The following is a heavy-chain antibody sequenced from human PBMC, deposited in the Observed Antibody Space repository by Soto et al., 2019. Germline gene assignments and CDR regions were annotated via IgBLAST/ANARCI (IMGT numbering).Heavy chain of an antibody. CDR3: ARDRNGDYGYYYYGMDV. CDR2: IYYSGST. D-gene: IGHD4-17*01. V-gene: IGHV4-31*03. CDR1: GGSISSGGYY. Sequence: QVQLQELGPGLVKPSQTLSLTCTVSGGSISSGGYYWSWIRQHPGKGLEWIGDIYYSGSTYYNPSLKRRVTISVDTSKNQFSLKLSSVTAADTAVYYCARDRNGDYGYYYYGMDVWGQGTTVTVSS. J-gene: IGHJ6*02.